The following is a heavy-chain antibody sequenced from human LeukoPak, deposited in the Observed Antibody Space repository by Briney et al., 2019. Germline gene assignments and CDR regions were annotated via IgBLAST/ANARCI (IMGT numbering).Heavy chain of an antibody. V-gene: IGHV1-18*04. CDR2: VSGYNGNT. CDR3: ARDAREVLLWFGEFSP. J-gene: IGHJ5*02. CDR1: GYTFTGYY. D-gene: IGHD3-10*01. Sequence: ASVKVSCKASGYTFTGYYMHWVRQAPGQGLEWMGWVSGYNGNTKYAQKLQGRVTMTTDTSTSTAYMELRSLRPDDTAVYYCARDAREVLLWFGEFSPWGQGTLVTVSS.